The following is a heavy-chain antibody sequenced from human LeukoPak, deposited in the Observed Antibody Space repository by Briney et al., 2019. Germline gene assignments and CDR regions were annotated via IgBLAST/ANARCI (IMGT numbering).Heavy chain of an antibody. Sequence: SETLSLTCTVSGGSISSGDYYWSWIRQPPGKGLEWIGYIYYSGSTNYNPSLKSRVTISVDTSKNQFSLKLSSVTAADTAVYYCARQLGPYLYYFDYWGQGTLVTVSS. CDR3: ARQLGPYLYYFDY. V-gene: IGHV4-30-4*08. D-gene: IGHD1-1*01. CDR2: IYYSGST. J-gene: IGHJ4*02. CDR1: GGSISSGDYY.